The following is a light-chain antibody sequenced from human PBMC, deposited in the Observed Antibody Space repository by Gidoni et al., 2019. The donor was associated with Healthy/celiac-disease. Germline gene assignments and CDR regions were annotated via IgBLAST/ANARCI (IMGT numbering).Light chain of an antibody. CDR3: MQALQKRGT. V-gene: IGKV2-28*01. Sequence: DIVMTQSPLSLPVTPGEPASISCRSSQSLLHSNGYNYLDWYLQKPGQSPQLLIYLGSNRASGVPDRFSGSGSGTDFTLKISRGEAEDVGVYYCMQALQKRGTFXQXTKVXIK. CDR1: QSLLHSNGYNY. J-gene: IGKJ1*01. CDR2: LGS.